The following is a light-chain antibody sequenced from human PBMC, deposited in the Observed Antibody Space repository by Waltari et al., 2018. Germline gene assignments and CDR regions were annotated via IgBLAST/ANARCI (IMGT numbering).Light chain of an antibody. CDR3: HQRSSWPRT. CDR1: QSVGTS. Sequence: EIVLTQSPGTPSLSPGERATLSCRASQSVGTSVTWYQQKPGQAPRLLIYDVSSRATAIPDRFSGSGSGTDFTLTISSLEPEDFAVYYCHQRSSWPRTFGQGTKVELK. J-gene: IGKJ1*01. V-gene: IGKV3-11*01. CDR2: DVS.